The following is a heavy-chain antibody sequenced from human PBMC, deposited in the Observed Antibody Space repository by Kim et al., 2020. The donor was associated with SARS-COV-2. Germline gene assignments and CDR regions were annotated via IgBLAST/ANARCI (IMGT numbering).Heavy chain of an antibody. Sequence: SETLSLTCTVSGGSISSGDYYWSWIRQPPGKGLEWIGYIYYSGSTYYNPSLKSRVTISVDTSKNQFSLKLSSVTAADTAVYYCARDQYYDPPYGMDVWGQGTTVTVSS. CDR3: ARDQYYDPPYGMDV. D-gene: IGHD3-22*01. J-gene: IGHJ6*02. CDR1: GGSISSGDYY. V-gene: IGHV4-30-4*01. CDR2: IYYSGST.